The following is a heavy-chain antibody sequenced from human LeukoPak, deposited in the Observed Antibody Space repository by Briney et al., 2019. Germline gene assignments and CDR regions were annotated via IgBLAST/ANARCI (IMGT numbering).Heavy chain of an antibody. CDR2: ISGSGDRT. D-gene: IGHD3-10*01. CDR1: GLTFSSYA. CDR3: AKVAKYYYGSETYYFFEH. V-gene: IGHV3-23*01. Sequence: PGGSLRLSCAASGLTFSSYAMSWVRQAPGKGLEWVSSISGSGDRTHYGDSVKGRFTISRDNSKNTLYLQMNSLRVEDTAVYYCAKVAKYYYGSETYYFFEHWGQGTPVTASS. J-gene: IGHJ4*02.